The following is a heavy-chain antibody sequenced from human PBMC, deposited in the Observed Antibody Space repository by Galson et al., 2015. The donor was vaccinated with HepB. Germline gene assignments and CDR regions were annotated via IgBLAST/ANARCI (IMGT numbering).Heavy chain of an antibody. Sequence: SLRLSCAASGFTFTTYWMTWVRQAPGKGLEWVASIKPDGSEQRYVDSVKGRFSISRDNAHNSVYLQMNSLRAEDTAVYYCARAIGWGRFDPWGRGTLVTVSS. CDR2: IKPDGSEQ. V-gene: IGHV3-7*01. J-gene: IGHJ5*02. CDR3: ARAIGWGRFDP. CDR1: GFTFTTYW. D-gene: IGHD1-26*01.